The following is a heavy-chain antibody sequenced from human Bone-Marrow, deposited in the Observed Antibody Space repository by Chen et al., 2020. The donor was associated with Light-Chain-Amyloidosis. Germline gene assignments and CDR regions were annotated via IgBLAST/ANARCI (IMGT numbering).Heavy chain of an antibody. CDR3: ARMMTTVTTTDY. CDR2: INPISGSA. D-gene: IGHD4-17*01. Sequence: QVKLVQSGAEVKKPGASVKISCKASGYIFTKYYMHWVRQAPGEGFEWMGIINPISGSASYAEKFEGRVTMTRDTSTSTFYMELSSLKSEDTAVYYCARMMTTVTTTDYWGQGALVTVSS. CDR1: GYIFTKYY. V-gene: IGHV1-46*01. J-gene: IGHJ4*02.